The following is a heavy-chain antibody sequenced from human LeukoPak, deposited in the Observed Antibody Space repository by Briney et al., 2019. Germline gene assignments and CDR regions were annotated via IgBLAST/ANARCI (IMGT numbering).Heavy chain of an antibody. V-gene: IGHV3-21*01. Sequence: GGSLRLSCAASGFTFSSYSMNWVRQAPGKGLEWVSSISSSSSYIYYADSVKGRFTISRDNAKNSLYLQMDSLRAEDTAVYYCALGVGYCSSTSCQGFDYWGQGTLVTVSS. CDR3: ALGVGYCSSTSCQGFDY. CDR1: GFTFSSYS. J-gene: IGHJ4*02. D-gene: IGHD2-2*01. CDR2: ISSSSSYI.